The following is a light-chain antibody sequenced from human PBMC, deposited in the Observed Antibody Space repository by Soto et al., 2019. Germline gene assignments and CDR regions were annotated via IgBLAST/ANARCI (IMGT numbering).Light chain of an antibody. J-gene: IGKJ2*01. CDR1: QSISSW. CDR2: DAS. CDR3: QQYNSYSYT. V-gene: IGKV1-5*01. Sequence: DIPMTQSPSTLSASVGDSVTITCRASQSISSWLAWYQQKPGKAPKLLIYDASSLESGVPSRFSGSGFGTEFTLTISSLQPDDFSTYYCQQYNSYSYTFGQGTKLEIK.